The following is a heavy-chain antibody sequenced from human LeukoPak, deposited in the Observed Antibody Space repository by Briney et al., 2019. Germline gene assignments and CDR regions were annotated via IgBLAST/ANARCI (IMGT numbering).Heavy chain of an antibody. CDR3: ARRSGGGWGYYFDY. Sequence: PSETLSLTCTVSGGSISSYYWSWIRQPPGKGPEWIGYIYYSGSTNYNPSLKSRVTISVDTSKNQFSLKLSSVTAADTAVYYCARRSGGGWGYYFDYWGQGTLVTVSS. J-gene: IGHJ4*02. D-gene: IGHD7-27*01. CDR2: IYYSGST. V-gene: IGHV4-59*01. CDR1: GGSISSYY.